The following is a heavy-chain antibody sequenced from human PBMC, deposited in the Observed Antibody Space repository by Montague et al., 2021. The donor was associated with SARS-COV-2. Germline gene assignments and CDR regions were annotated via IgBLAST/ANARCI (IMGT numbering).Heavy chain of an antibody. CDR3: AREDRWNWFDP. CDR2: IYYIGST. D-gene: IGHD5-24*01. V-gene: IGHV4-59*13. J-gene: IGHJ5*02. CDR1: VGSINGEY. Sequence: SETLSLTCTGAVGSINGEYWSWIRQPPGKGLERMGYIYYIGSTNYNPSLKSRVTISVDTSKNQFSLKLISVTAADTAVYYCAREDRWNWFDPWGQGILVTGSS.